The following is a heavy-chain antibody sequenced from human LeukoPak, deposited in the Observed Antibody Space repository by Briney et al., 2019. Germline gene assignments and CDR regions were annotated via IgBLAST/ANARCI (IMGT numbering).Heavy chain of an antibody. D-gene: IGHD4-17*01. V-gene: IGHV4-39*07. CDR2: IYSSGST. J-gene: IGHJ6*03. Sequence: SETLSLTCSVSGASISSGSNYWGWIRQPPGKTLEWIGSIYSSGSTYYNSSLKSRVTISVDTSKNQFSLKLSSVTAADTAVYYCARGQRGTVTTRKYYYYYYMDVWGKGTTVTVSS. CDR1: GASISSGSNY. CDR3: ARGQRGTVTTRKYYYYYYMDV.